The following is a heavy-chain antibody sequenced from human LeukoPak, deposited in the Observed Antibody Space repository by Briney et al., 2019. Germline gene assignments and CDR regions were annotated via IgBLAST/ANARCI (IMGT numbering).Heavy chain of an antibody. V-gene: IGHV3-7*04. J-gene: IGHJ4*02. CDR1: GFTFNDYW. CDR3: ARGRHFGSGTHYMAFYSDS. CDR2: VKYDGSEK. D-gene: IGHD3-10*01. Sequence: GSLRLSCAASGFTFNDYWMNWVRQAPGKGLEWVANVKYDGSEKYYVDSVKGRFTISRDNAKNSLYLQMNSLRAEDTAVYYCARGRHFGSGTHYMAFYSDSWGQGTLVTVSS.